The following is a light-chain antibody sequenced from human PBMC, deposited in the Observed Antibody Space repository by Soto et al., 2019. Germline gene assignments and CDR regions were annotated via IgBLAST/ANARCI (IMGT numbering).Light chain of an antibody. CDR3: QQTYVAPVT. V-gene: IGKV1-39*01. J-gene: IGKJ4*01. CDR2: ATS. Sequence: DIQMTQSPSSLSESVGDRVTITCRASQNINSFLNWYQQKPGKAPKLLIYATSSVQSGVPARFSGGRSGTDFSLSISSLQPEDFATYYCQQTYVAPVTFGGGTKVEI. CDR1: QNINSF.